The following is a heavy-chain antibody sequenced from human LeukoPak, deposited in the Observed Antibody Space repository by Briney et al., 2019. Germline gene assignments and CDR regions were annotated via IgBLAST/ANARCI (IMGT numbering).Heavy chain of an antibody. J-gene: IGHJ3*02. CDR1: GYTFSGYY. Sequence: ASVKVSCKASGYTFSGYYMHWVRQAPGQGLEWMGWINPTTGGKEYAQKFQGRVTMTRDTSISTAYMELSRLTSDDTATYYCARDYGGNSLDVFDIWGLGTMVTVSS. D-gene: IGHD4-23*01. CDR2: INPTTGGK. V-gene: IGHV1-2*02. CDR3: ARDYGGNSLDVFDI.